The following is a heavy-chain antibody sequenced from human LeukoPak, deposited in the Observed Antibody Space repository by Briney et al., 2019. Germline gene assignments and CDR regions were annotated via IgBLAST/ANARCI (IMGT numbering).Heavy chain of an antibody. CDR2: IYHSGST. Sequence: SETLSLTCTVSGYSISSGYYWGWIRQPPGKGLEWIGSIYHSGSTYYNPSLKSRVTISVDTSKNQFSLKLSSVTATDTAVYYCARVGGYCSGGSCYSLYFQHWGQGTLVTVSS. J-gene: IGHJ1*01. D-gene: IGHD2-15*01. CDR1: GYSISSGYY. V-gene: IGHV4-38-2*02. CDR3: ARVGGYCSGGSCYSLYFQH.